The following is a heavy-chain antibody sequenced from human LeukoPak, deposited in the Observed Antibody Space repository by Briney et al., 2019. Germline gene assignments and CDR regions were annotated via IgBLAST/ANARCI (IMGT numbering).Heavy chain of an antibody. Sequence: SVKVSCKVSGYTLTELSMHWVRQAPGKGLEWMGGFDPEDGETIYAQKFQGRVTMTEDTSTDTAYMELSSLRSEDTAVYYCATRPPGYSGSYYFDYWGQGTLGTVSS. V-gene: IGHV1-24*01. D-gene: IGHD1-26*01. CDR1: GYTLTELS. CDR2: FDPEDGET. CDR3: ATRPPGYSGSYYFDY. J-gene: IGHJ4*02.